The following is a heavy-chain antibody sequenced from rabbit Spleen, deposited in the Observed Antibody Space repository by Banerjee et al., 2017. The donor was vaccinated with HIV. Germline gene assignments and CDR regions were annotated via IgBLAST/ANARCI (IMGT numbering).Heavy chain of an antibody. Sequence: QQQLEESGGGLVKPGGTLTLTCIASGVSFSGDSYMCWVRQAPGRGLEWIACIDTGSSGFTYFASWAKGRFTISKTSSTTVTLQMTSLTAADTATYFCARDTSSSFSSYGMDLWAQGPSSPS. D-gene: IGHD1-1*01. V-gene: IGHV1S45*01. CDR1: GVSFSGDSY. CDR3: ARDTSSSFSSYGMDL. CDR2: IDTGSSGFT. J-gene: IGHJ6*01.